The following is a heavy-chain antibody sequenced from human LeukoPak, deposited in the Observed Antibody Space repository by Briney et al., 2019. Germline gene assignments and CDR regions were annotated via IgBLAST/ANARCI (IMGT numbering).Heavy chain of an antibody. CDR1: GFTFSSYA. CDR3: AKGFRWTVTTVYFDY. V-gene: IGHV3-23*01. D-gene: IGHD4-17*01. Sequence: GGSLRLSCAASGFTFSSYAMSWVRQAPGKGLEWVSAISGSGGSTYYADSVKGRFTISRDNSKNTLYLQMNSLRVEDTAVYYCAKGFRWTVTTVYFDYWGQGTLVTVSS. CDR2: ISGSGGST. J-gene: IGHJ4*02.